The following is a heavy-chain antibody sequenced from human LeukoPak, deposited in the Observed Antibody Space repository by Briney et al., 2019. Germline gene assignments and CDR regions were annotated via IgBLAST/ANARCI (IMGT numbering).Heavy chain of an antibody. J-gene: IGHJ4*02. D-gene: IGHD3-22*01. Sequence: GRSLRLSCAASGFTFSSYGMHWVRQAPGKGLEWVAVISYDGSNKYYADSVKGRFTISRDNSKNTLYLQMNSLRAEDTAVYYCARDLEGASGDYYDSSGSFDYWGQGTLVTVSS. V-gene: IGHV3-30*03. CDR2: ISYDGSNK. CDR3: ARDLEGASGDYYDSSGSFDY. CDR1: GFTFSSYG.